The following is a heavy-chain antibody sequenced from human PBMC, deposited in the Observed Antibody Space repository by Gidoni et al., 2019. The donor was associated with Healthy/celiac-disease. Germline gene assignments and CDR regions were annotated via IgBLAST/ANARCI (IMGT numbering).Heavy chain of an antibody. CDR3: GRGPFKRGYSYGTLDY. V-gene: IGHV1-69*01. Sequence: QVQLVQSGAEVKKPGSSVTVSCKASGGTFSSYAISWVRQAPGQGLEWMGGIIPIFGTANYAQKFQGRVTITADESTSTAYMELSSLRSEDTAVYYCGRGPFKRGYSYGTLDYWGQGTLVTVSS. CDR1: GGTFSSYA. D-gene: IGHD5-18*01. J-gene: IGHJ4*02. CDR2: IIPIFGTA.